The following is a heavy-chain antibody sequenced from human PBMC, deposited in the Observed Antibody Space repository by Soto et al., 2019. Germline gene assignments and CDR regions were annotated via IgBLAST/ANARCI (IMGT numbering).Heavy chain of an antibody. J-gene: IGHJ4*02. CDR3: ARGGTADPFDF. CDR1: GFTFTSYS. CDR2: LSPDSAYI. V-gene: IGHV3-21*01. Sequence: PGGSLRLSCAASGFTFTSYSMNWVRQSPGKGLEWVSSLSPDSAYIYYADSVKGRFTISRDNAKSSLFLRLGSLRAEDTAVYYCARGGTADPFDFWGQGTLVTVSS.